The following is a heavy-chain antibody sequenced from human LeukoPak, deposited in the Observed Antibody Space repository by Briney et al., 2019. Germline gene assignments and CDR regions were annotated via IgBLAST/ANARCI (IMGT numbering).Heavy chain of an antibody. V-gene: IGHV3-48*01. CDR2: IGTTSGAI. D-gene: IGHD2-21*02. CDR1: GFTFNAFG. Sequence: GGSLRLSCAASGFTFNAFGMNWVRQAPGKGLEWVSYIGTTSGAIYYADSVKGRFTIPRDSAKNSLYLQMNSLRAEDTAVYYCARFRTWGDKAFDYWGQGTLVTVSS. J-gene: IGHJ4*02. CDR3: ARFRTWGDKAFDY.